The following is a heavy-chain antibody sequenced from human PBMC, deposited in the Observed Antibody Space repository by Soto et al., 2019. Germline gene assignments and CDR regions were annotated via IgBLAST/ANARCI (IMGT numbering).Heavy chain of an antibody. CDR3: GVVQDDTFYYYYGMDV. D-gene: IGHD2-2*01. CDR1: GFTFSSYA. Sequence: GGSLRLSCAASGFTFSSYAMHWVRQAPGKGLEWVAVISYDGSNKYYADSVKGRFTISRDNSKNTLYLQMNSLRAEDTAVYYCGVVQDDTFYYYYGMDVWGQGTTVTVSS. V-gene: IGHV3-30-3*01. J-gene: IGHJ6*02. CDR2: ISYDGSNK.